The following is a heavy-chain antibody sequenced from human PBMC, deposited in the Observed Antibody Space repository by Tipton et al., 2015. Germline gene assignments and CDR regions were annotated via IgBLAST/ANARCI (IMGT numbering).Heavy chain of an antibody. Sequence: SLRLSCAASGFTFSNYWMSWVRQAPGRGLEWVANIKQDGSVKYYVDSVKGRFTISRDNAKNSLYLQMNSLRAEDTAVYYCARARGRHGGLFDPWGQGIQVTVSS. CDR1: GFTFSNYW. J-gene: IGHJ5*02. CDR3: ARARGRHGGLFDP. V-gene: IGHV3-7*03. CDR2: IKQDGSVK. D-gene: IGHD4-23*01.